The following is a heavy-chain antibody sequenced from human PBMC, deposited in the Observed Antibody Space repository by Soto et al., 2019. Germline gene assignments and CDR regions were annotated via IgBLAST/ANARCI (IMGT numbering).Heavy chain of an antibody. CDR1: GGSFSGYY. CDR3: ARDDVLCDGGSCYGVPMDV. J-gene: IGHJ6*03. D-gene: IGHD2-15*01. CDR2: INHSGST. Sequence: PSETLSLTCAVYGGSFSGYYWSWIRQPPGKGLEWIGEINHSGSTNYNPSLKSRVTISVDTSKNQFSLKLSSVTAADTAVYYCARDDVLCDGGSCYGVPMDVWGKGTTVTVSS. V-gene: IGHV4-34*01.